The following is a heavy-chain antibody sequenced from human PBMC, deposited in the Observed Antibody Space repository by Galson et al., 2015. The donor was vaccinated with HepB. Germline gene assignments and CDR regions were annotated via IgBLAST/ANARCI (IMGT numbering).Heavy chain of an antibody. D-gene: IGHD2-2*02. V-gene: IGHV5-51*01. Sequence: QSGAEVKKPGESLKISCKGSGYSFTSYWIGWVRQMPGKGLEWMGIIYPGDSDTRYSPSFQGHVTISADKSISTAYLQWSSLKASDTAMYYCARAMEGYCGSTNCYTAHNWLDPWGQGTLVAVSS. CDR2: IYPGDSDT. CDR3: ARAMEGYCGSTNCYTAHNWLDP. J-gene: IGHJ5*02. CDR1: GYSFTSYW.